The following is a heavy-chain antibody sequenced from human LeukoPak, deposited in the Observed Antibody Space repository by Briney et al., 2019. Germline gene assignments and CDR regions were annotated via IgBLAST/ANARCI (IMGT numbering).Heavy chain of an antibody. CDR2: IYSSGDT. CDR1: GFTVSSNF. Sequence: PGGSLRLSCAASGFTVSSNFMSWVRQAPGKGLEWVSVIYSSGDTYYADSVKGRFTISRDNSKSTLYLQMNSLRAEDTAVYYCARDSYYGSGSYYRYTFDYWGQGTLVTVSS. V-gene: IGHV3-53*01. CDR3: ARDSYYGSGSYYRYTFDY. J-gene: IGHJ4*02. D-gene: IGHD3-10*01.